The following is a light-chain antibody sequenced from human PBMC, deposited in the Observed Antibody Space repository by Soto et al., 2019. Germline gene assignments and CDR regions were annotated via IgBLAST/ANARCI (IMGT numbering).Light chain of an antibody. CDR1: QSVSSY. CDR2: DAS. V-gene: IGKV3-11*01. J-gene: IGKJ4*01. Sequence: EIVLTQSQATLSLSPGERASLSCRSSQSVSSYLAWYQQKPGQAPRLLIYDASNRATCIPARFSGSGSGTDFTLTISSLEPEDFAVYYCQQRSNWPPLTFGGGTKVDIK. CDR3: QQRSNWPPLT.